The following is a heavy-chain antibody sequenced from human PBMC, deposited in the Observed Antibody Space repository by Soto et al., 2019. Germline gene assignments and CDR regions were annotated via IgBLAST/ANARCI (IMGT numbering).Heavy chain of an antibody. CDR2: ISAYNGNT. V-gene: IGHV1-18*04. D-gene: IGHD6-19*01. J-gene: IGHJ5*02. Sequence: ASVKVSCKASGYTFTSYGISWVRQAPGQGLEWMGWISAYNGNTNYAQKLQGRVTMTTDTSTSTAYMELRSLRSDDTAVYYCARVPLGYSSGWYADFDPWGQGTLVTSPQ. CDR3: ARVPLGYSSGWYADFDP. CDR1: GYTFTSYG.